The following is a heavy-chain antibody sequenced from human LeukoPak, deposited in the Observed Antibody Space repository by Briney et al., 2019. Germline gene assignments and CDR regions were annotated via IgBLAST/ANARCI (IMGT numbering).Heavy chain of an antibody. CDR1: GGTFSSYA. CDR2: IIPIFGTA. Sequence: SVKASCKASGGTFSSYAISWVRQAPGQGLEWMGRIIPIFGTANYAQKFQGRVTITTDESTSTAYMELSSLRSEDTAVYYCARDRGRGYSYGYDLDYWGQGTLVTVSS. J-gene: IGHJ4*02. CDR3: ARDRGRGYSYGYDLDY. D-gene: IGHD5-18*01. V-gene: IGHV1-69*05.